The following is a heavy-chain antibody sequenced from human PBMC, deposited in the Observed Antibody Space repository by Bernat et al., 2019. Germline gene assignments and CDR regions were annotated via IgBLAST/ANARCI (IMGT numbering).Heavy chain of an antibody. CDR2: IRYDGSNK. CDR3: AKRAMPPYSSGTFDY. CDR1: GFTFSSYG. D-gene: IGHD6-19*01. Sequence: QVQLVESGGGVVQPGGSLRLSCAASGFTFSSYGMHWVRQAPGKGLEWVAFIRYDGSNKYYADSVKGRFTISRDNSKNTLYLQMNSLRAEDTAVYYCAKRAMPPYSSGTFDYWGQGTLVTVSS. J-gene: IGHJ4*02. V-gene: IGHV3-30*02.